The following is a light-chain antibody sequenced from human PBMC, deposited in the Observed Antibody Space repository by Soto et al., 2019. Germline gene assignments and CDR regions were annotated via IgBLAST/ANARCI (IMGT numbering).Light chain of an antibody. Sequence: QSVLTQPASVSGSPGQSITISCTGTRSDIGSYNSIAWYQQHPGKAPRVMSFEVTKRPSGISNRFSGSKSGSTASLTISWLQAEDEADYFCFSYAGSSRWVVGGGTKVTV. CDR1: RSDIGSYNS. V-gene: IGLV2-23*02. CDR2: EVT. CDR3: FSYAGSSRWV. J-gene: IGLJ3*02.